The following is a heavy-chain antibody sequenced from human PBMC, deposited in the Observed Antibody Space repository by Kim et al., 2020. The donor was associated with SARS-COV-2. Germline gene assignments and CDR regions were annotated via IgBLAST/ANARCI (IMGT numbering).Heavy chain of an antibody. CDR1: GYTFTDFF. Sequence: ASVKVSCKTSGYTFTDFFIHWVRQAPGQGLEWMGRIHPKNVATTYAQKFRGRVTMTRDTSLSTVYLEVTRVTSDDTAVYYCATDQATTAHWEFDYWGQGTLITVSS. CDR2: IHPKNVAT. V-gene: IGHV1-2*06. CDR3: ATDQATTAHWEFDY. J-gene: IGHJ4*02. D-gene: IGHD4-17*01.